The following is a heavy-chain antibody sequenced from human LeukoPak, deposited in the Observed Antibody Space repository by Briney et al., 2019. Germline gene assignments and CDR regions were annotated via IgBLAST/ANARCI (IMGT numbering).Heavy chain of an antibody. CDR1: GYTYDNYW. CDR3: ARGMYYFDY. Sequence: GESLKISCKGSGYTYDNYWIGWVRQMPGKGLEWMGIIYPGDSDTRYSPSFQGQVTISADKSIMIAYLQWSSLKASDTAMYYCARGMYYFDYWGQGTLVTVSS. J-gene: IGHJ4*02. CDR2: IYPGDSDT. D-gene: IGHD3-16*01. V-gene: IGHV5-51*01.